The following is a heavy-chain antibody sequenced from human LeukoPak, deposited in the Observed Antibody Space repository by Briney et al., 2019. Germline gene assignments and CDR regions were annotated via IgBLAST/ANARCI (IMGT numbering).Heavy chain of an antibody. D-gene: IGHD3-16*02. CDR3: ARSYVWGSYRGNWYFDL. CDR1: GFTFSSYA. V-gene: IGHV3-23*01. Sequence: PGGSLRLSCAASGFTFSSYAMSWVRQAPGKGLEWVSAISGSGGSTYYADSVKGRFTISSDNSKNTLYLQMNSLRAEDTAVYYCARSYVWGSYRGNWYFDLWGRGTLVTVSS. J-gene: IGHJ2*01. CDR2: ISGSGGST.